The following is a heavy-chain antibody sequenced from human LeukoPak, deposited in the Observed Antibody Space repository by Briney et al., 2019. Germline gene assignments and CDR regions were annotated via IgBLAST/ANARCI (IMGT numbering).Heavy chain of an antibody. CDR3: ARDTYYYGSGTYYFNY. J-gene: IGHJ4*02. CDR1: DYSISSGYY. Sequence: SETLSLTCTVSDYSISSGYYWGWIRQPPGKGLEWIGSIYHSGSTNYNPSLKSRVTISVDTSKNQFSLKLTSVTAADTAVYYCARDTYYYGSGTYYFNYWGQGTLVTVSS. V-gene: IGHV4-38-2*02. CDR2: IYHSGST. D-gene: IGHD3-10*01.